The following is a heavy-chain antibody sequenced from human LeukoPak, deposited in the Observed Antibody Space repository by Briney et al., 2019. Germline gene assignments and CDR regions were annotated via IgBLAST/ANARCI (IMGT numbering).Heavy chain of an antibody. CDR2: IYSGGST. D-gene: IGHD3-22*01. V-gene: IGHV3-53*01. J-gene: IGHJ3*02. CDR3: ARSYDQGAFDI. CDR1: GFTFSSYA. Sequence: GGSLRLSCAASGFTFSSYAMSWVRQAPGKGLEWVSVIYSGGSTYYADSVKGRFTISRDNSKNTLYLQMNSLRAEDTAVYYCARSYDQGAFDIWGQGTMVTVSS.